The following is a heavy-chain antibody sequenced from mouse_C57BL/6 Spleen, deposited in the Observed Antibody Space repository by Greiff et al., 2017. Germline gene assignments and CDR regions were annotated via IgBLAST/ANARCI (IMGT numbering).Heavy chain of an antibody. V-gene: IGHV1-82*01. D-gene: IGHD2-4*01. CDR1: GYAFSSSW. J-gene: IGHJ4*01. CDR2: IYPGDGDT. Sequence: VQLQESGPELVKPGASVKISCKASGYAFSSSWMNWVKQRPGKGLEWIGRIYPGDGDTNYNGKFKGKATLTADKSSSTAYMQLSSLTSEDSAVYFCARARLRREGYYAMDYWGQGTSVTVSS. CDR3: ARARLRREGYYAMDY.